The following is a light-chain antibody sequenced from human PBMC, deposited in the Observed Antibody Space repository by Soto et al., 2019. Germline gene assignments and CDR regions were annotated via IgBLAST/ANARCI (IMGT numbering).Light chain of an antibody. CDR2: AAS. J-gene: IGKJ1*01. CDR3: QQSYSIPWT. V-gene: IGKV1-39*01. CDR1: ERIRNY. Sequence: DIQMTQSPSPLSASVGDRVIITCRASERIRNYLNWYQQKAGQAPKLLISAASSLQGGVPSRFSGSGSGTDFTLTINSVQPEDFATYYCQQSYSIPWTFGQGTKVDIK.